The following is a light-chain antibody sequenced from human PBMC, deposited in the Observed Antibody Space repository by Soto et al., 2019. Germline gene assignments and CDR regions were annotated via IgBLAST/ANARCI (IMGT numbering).Light chain of an antibody. CDR3: SSYTTSGTLV. Sequence: QSVLTQPPSASGSPGQSVTISCTGTSSDVGAYNYVSWYQQHPGKAPKLIIYEVYKRPSGVPDRFSGFKSGNTASLIVSGLQAEDEADYYCSSYTTSGTLVFGGGTKVTVL. CDR1: SSDVGAYNY. CDR2: EVY. J-gene: IGLJ2*01. V-gene: IGLV2-8*01.